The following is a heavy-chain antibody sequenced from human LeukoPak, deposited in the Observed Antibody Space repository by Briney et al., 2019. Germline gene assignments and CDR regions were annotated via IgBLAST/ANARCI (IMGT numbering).Heavy chain of an antibody. CDR1: GFTFSSYA. V-gene: IGHV3-23*01. D-gene: IGHD2-15*01. CDR3: AKDSEMGWLLVTYDAFDI. J-gene: IGHJ3*02. CDR2: ISGSGGST. Sequence: GGSLRLSCAASGFTFSSYAMSWVRQAPGKGLEWVSAISGSGGSTYYADSVKGRFTISRDNSKNTLYLQMNSLRAEDTAVYYCAKDSEMGWLLVTYDAFDIWGQGTMVTVSS.